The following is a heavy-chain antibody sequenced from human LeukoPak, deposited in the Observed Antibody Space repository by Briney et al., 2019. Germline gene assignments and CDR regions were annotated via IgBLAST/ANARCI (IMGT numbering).Heavy chain of an antibody. J-gene: IGHJ6*02. CDR1: GGSITSYY. Sequence: SETLSLTCTVSGGSITSYYWSWIRQPPGKGLEWIGYIYYSGSTNYNPSRKSRVTISVDTSKNQFSLRLSSVTAADTAVYYCARSPRRLGYCSGGSCYYYYGMDVWGQGTTVTVSS. V-gene: IGHV4-59*12. D-gene: IGHD2-15*01. CDR2: IYYSGST. CDR3: ARSPRRLGYCSGGSCYYYYGMDV.